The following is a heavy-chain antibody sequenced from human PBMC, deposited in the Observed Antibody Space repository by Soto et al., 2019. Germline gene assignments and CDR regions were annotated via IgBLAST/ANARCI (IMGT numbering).Heavy chain of an antibody. CDR1: GGSITSGAYY. CDR2: IHYSGRT. CDR3: ARYYFDSSGYSNWFGP. V-gene: IGHV4-31*11. J-gene: IGHJ5*02. Sequence: SETLSLTCAVSGGSITSGAYYWTWIRQHPGKGLEWIAYIHYSGRTYYNPSLKSRVTISVDTSNNQFSLKLSSVTAADTAFYYCARYYFDSSGYSNWFGPWGQGTLVTVSS. D-gene: IGHD3-22*01.